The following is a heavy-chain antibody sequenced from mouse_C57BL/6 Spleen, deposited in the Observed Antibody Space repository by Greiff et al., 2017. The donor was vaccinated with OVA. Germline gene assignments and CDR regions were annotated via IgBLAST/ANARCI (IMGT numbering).Heavy chain of an antibody. D-gene: IGHD1-1*01. Sequence: QVQLQQSGAELMKPGASVKLSCKATGYTFTGYWIEWVKQRPGHGLEWIGEILPGSGSTNYNEKFKGKATFTADTSSNTAYMQLSSLTTEAAAIYSSARVGYLGSSPLDYWGQGTSLTVSS. CDR3: ARVGYLGSSPLDY. CDR1: GYTFTGYW. CDR2: ILPGSGST. J-gene: IGHJ2*02. V-gene: IGHV1-9*01.